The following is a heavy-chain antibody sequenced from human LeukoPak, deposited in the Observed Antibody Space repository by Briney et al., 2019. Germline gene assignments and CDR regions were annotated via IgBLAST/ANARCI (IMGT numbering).Heavy chain of an antibody. CDR1: GYTFTSYY. CDR2: INPSGGST. CDR3: ARGVGTPGDPIIGYGYYFDY. D-gene: IGHD5-12*01. Sequence: GASVKVSCKASGYTFTSYYMHWVRQAPGQGLEWMGIINPSGGSTSYAQKFQGRVTMTRDTSTSTVYMELSSLRSEDTAVYYCARGVGTPGDPIIGYGYYFDYWGQGTLVTVSS. J-gene: IGHJ4*02. V-gene: IGHV1-46*01.